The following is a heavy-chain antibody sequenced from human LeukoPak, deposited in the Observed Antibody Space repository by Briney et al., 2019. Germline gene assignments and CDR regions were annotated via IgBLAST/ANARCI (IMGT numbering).Heavy chain of an antibody. J-gene: IGHJ4*02. CDR2: IIPILGIA. D-gene: IGHD3-16*01. CDR3: ARRENGGGYYFDY. CDR1: GGTFSSYA. V-gene: IGHV1-69*04. Sequence: SVKVSCKASGGTFSSYAISWVRQAPGQGLEWMGRIIPILGIANYAQKFQGSVTITADKSTSTAYMELSSLRSEDTAVYYCARRENGGGYYFDYWGQGTLVTVSS.